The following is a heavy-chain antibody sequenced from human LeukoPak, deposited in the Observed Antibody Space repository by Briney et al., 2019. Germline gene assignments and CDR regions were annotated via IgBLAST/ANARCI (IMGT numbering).Heavy chain of an antibody. J-gene: IGHJ6*02. Sequence: GXGLEWXGXINHSGXTNYNPSLKSRVTISVDTSKNQFSLKLSSVTAADTAVYYCARAVGNNDFWSGYYVNYYGMDVWGQGTTVTVSS. CDR2: INHSGXT. V-gene: IGHV4-34*01. CDR3: ARAVGNNDFWSGYYVNYYGMDV. D-gene: IGHD3-3*01.